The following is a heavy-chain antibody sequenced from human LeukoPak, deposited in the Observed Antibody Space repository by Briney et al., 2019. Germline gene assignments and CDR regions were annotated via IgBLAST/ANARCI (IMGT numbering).Heavy chain of an antibody. V-gene: IGHV3-7*01. CDR2: IKQDGSET. D-gene: IGHD2-21*02. J-gene: IGHJ4*02. CDR3: ARDLGIVVVTPPQY. Sequence: GGTLRLSCAASGFTFRSYWMTWVRQSPGKGLEWVANIKQDGSETYHVDSVKGRFTISRDNAKNSLYLQMNSLRAEDPAVYYCARDLGIVVVTPPQYWGQGTLVTVSS. CDR1: GFTFRSYW.